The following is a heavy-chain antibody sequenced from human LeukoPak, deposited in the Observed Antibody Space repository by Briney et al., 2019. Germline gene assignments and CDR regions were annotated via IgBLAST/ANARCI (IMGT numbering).Heavy chain of an antibody. CDR3: ARAPQRSYQHNWFDP. D-gene: IGHD2-21*01. Sequence: NPSETLSLTCTVSGGSISNYYWSWIRQPAGKGLEWIGLIYARGNTNYNPSLKSRVTMSIDTSKNQFSLKLSSVTAADTAVYYCARAPQRSYQHNWFDPWGQGTLVTVSS. CDR2: IYARGNT. V-gene: IGHV4-4*07. CDR1: GGSISNYY. J-gene: IGHJ5*02.